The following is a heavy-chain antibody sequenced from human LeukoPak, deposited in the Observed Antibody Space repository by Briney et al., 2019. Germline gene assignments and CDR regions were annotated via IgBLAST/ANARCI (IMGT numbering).Heavy chain of an antibody. D-gene: IGHD4-17*01. CDR3: ARGYGNFDY. J-gene: IGHJ4*02. CDR1: GGSFSGYY. CDR2: INHSGST. Sequence: SETLSLTCAVYGGSFSGYYWSWIRQPPGKGLEWMGEINHSGSTNYNPSLKSRVTISVDTSKNQFSLKLSSVPAADTAVYYCARGYGNFDYWGQGTLVTVSS. V-gene: IGHV4-34*01.